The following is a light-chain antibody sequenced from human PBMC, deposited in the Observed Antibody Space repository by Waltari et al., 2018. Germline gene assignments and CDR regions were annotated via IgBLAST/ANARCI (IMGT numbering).Light chain of an antibody. CDR3: QVWDSSSDHVV. V-gene: IGLV3-21*03. Sequence: SYVLTPPPSVSVAPGKTARITCGGNNIGSKSVHWYQQKPGPAPVLVVYDASARPSGIPERFSGSNSGNTATLTISRVEAGDEADYYCQVWDSSSDHVVFGGGTKLTVL. J-gene: IGLJ2*01. CDR1: NIGSKS. CDR2: DAS.